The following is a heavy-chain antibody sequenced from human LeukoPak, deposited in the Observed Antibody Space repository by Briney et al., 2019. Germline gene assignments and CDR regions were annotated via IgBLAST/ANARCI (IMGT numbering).Heavy chain of an antibody. CDR2: INPNSGGT. D-gene: IGHD6-13*01. CDR3: ARAAGGAPGDY. J-gene: IGHJ4*02. Sequence: ASVKVSCKASGYTFTGYYMHWVRQAPGHGLEWMGWINPNSGGTNYAQKFQGRVTLTRDTSISTDYMEVSRLRSDDTAVYYCARAAGGAPGDYWGQGTLVTVSS. V-gene: IGHV1-2*02. CDR1: GYTFTGYY.